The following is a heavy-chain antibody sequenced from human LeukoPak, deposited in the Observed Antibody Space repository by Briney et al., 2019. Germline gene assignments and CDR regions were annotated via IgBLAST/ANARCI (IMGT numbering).Heavy chain of an antibody. J-gene: IGHJ5*02. Sequence: GASVKVSCKASGYTFTSYGISWVRQAPGQGLEWRGWISAYNGNTNYAQKLQGRVTMTTDTSTSTAYMELSSLRSEDTAVYYCARDRRYCSSTSCYNGDKWFDLWGQGTLVTVSS. CDR3: ARDRRYCSSTSCYNGDKWFDL. CDR1: GYTFTSYG. D-gene: IGHD2-2*02. CDR2: ISAYNGNT. V-gene: IGHV1-18*01.